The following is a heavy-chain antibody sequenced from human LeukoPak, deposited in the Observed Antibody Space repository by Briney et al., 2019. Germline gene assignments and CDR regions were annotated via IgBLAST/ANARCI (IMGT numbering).Heavy chain of an antibody. D-gene: IGHD6-13*01. CDR2: ISGSGGST. J-gene: IGHJ6*03. V-gene: IGHV3-23*01. CDR3: AKARYREAAADYYMDA. Sequence: GGSLRLSCAASGFTFSSYGMSWVRQAPGKGLEWVSAISGSGGSTYYADSVKGRFTISRDNSKNTLYLQMNSLRAEDTAVYYCAKARYREAAADYYMDAWGKGTTVTISS. CDR1: GFTFSSYG.